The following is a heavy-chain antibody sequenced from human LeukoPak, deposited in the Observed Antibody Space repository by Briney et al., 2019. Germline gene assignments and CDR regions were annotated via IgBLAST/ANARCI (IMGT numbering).Heavy chain of an antibody. V-gene: IGHV3-23*01. CDR1: GFTFSSYA. J-gene: IGHJ4*02. Sequence: GGSLRLSCAASGFTFSSYAMSWVRQAPGKGLEWVSAISGSGGTTYYADSVRGRFTISRDNSKNTLYLQMNSLRAEDTAVYYCAKDSGYYYGSGSCYSDWGQGTLVTVSS. CDR3: AKDSGYYYGSGSCYSD. D-gene: IGHD3-10*01. CDR2: ISGSGGTT.